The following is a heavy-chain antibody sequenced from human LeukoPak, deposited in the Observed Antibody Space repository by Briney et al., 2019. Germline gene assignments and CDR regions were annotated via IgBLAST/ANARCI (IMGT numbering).Heavy chain of an antibody. J-gene: IGHJ4*02. V-gene: IGHV3-7*05. D-gene: IGHD1-26*01. CDR2: IKEDGSEK. CDR1: GFTFSRYW. CDR3: ARAIVLRPGSLDY. Sequence: PGGSLRLSCAASGFTFSRYWMSWVRQAPGKGLEWVANIKEDGSEKFYVDSVKGRFTISRDNAKNSLFLQMNNLRAEDTAVYYCARAIVLRPGSLDYWGQGALVTVSS.